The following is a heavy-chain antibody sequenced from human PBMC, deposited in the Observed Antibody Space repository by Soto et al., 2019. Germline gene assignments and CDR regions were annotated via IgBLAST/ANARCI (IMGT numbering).Heavy chain of an antibody. Sequence: EVQMVESGGGLVQPGGSLRLSCAASAFTLSSYNMNWVRQAPGKGLEWISYIGTSGAIYYADSVRGRFTMSRDSAKNSLYLQMNSLRAEDTAVYYCAREMGAPPARGLDYWGQGNLVTVSS. CDR3: AREMGAPPARGLDY. V-gene: IGHV3-48*01. J-gene: IGHJ4*02. CDR1: AFTLSSYN. CDR2: IGTSGAI. D-gene: IGHD2-8*01.